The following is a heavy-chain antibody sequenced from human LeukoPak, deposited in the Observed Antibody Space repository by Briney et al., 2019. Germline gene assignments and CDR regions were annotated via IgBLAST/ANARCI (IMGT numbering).Heavy chain of an antibody. CDR2: ISSNGGST. CDR3: VKDHKMDYGSGSLYFDY. D-gene: IGHD3-10*01. J-gene: IGHJ4*02. CDR1: GFTFSSYA. Sequence: GGSLRLSCSAPGFTFSSYAMHWVRQAPGKGLKYVSSISSNGGSTYYADSVKGRFTISRDSSKNTLYLQMSSLRAEDTAVYYCVKDHKMDYGSGSLYFDYWGQGTLVTVSS. V-gene: IGHV3-64D*06.